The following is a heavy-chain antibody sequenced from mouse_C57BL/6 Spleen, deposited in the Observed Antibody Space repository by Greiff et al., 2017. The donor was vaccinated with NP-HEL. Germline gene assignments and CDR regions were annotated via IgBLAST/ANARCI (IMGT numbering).Heavy chain of an antibody. D-gene: IGHD5-1-1*01. CDR1: GFTFSDYY. V-gene: IGHV5-12*01. CDR2: ISNGGGST. J-gene: IGHJ2*01. Sequence: EVQLVESGGGLVQPGGSLKLSCAASGFTFSDYYMYWVRQTPEKRLEWVAYISNGGGSTYYPDTVKGRFTISRDNAKNTLYLQMSRLKSEDTAMYYCARAPHTVYYFDYWGQGTTLTVSS. CDR3: ARAPHTVYYFDY.